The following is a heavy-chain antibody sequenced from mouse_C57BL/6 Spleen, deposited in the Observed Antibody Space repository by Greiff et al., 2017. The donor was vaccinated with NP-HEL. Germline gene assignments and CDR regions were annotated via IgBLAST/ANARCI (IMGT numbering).Heavy chain of an antibody. CDR2: INPSTGGT. V-gene: IGHV1-42*01. CDR1: GYSFTGYY. D-gene: IGHD2-2*01. J-gene: IGHJ2*01. Sequence: EVQLQESGPELVKPGASVKISCKASGYSFTGYYMNWVKQSPEKSLEWIGEINPSTGGTTYNQKFKAKATLTVDKSSSTAYMQLKSLTSEDSAVYYCAGGGYGYWGQGTTLTVSS. CDR3: AGGGYGY.